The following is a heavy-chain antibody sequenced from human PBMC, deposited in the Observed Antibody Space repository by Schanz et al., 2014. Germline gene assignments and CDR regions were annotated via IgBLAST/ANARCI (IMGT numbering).Heavy chain of an antibody. CDR1: GLTFDAYT. CDR3: ATETKKCFDY. CDR2: ITRDGGST. V-gene: IGHV3-43*01. Sequence: EVQLVESGGVVVQPGGSLRLSCAASGLTFDAYTMHWVRQVPGKGLEWVCIITRDGGSTYYADSVQGRFTVSRDNDRSPLFLQMDSPRTEDTALYYCATETKKCFDYWGQGTLVTVSS. J-gene: IGHJ4*02.